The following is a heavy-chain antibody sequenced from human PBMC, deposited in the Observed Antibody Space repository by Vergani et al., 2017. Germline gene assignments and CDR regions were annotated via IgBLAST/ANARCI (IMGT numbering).Heavy chain of an antibody. Sequence: QVQLQESGPGLVKPSQTLSLTCTVSGGSISSGSYYWSWIRQPAGKGLEWIGYIYYSGSTYYNPSLKSRVTISVDTSKNQFSLKLSSVTAADTAVYYCARDRGYCSGGSCYSALVFDYWGQGTLVTVSS. V-gene: IGHV4-31*03. D-gene: IGHD2-15*01. CDR1: GGSISSGSYY. J-gene: IGHJ4*02. CDR2: IYYSGST. CDR3: ARDRGYCSGGSCYSALVFDY.